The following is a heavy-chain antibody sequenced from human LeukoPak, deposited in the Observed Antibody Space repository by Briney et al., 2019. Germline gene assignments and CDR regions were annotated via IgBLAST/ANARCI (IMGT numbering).Heavy chain of an antibody. V-gene: IGHV3-9*01. J-gene: IGHJ4*02. CDR3: ARGLVGGDY. Sequence: PGGSLRLSCAASGFTFDDYAMHWVRQAPGQGLEWVSGISWNSGTIVYADSVKGRFTISRDNAKNSLYLQMNSLRAEDTALYYCARGLVGGDYWGQGTLVTVSS. D-gene: IGHD1-26*01. CDR1: GFTFDDYA. CDR2: ISWNSGTI.